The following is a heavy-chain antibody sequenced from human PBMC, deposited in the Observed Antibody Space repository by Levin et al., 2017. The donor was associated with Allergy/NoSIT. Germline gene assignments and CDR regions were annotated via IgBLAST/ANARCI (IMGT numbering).Heavy chain of an antibody. V-gene: IGHV4-30-4*01. D-gene: IGHD3-10*01. CDR3: ARVDGELLWFGETMAPVNWFDP. J-gene: IGHJ5*02. CDR2: IYYSGST. Sequence: ASETLSLTCTVSGGSISSGDYYWSWIRQPPGKGLEWIGYIYYSGSTYYNPSLKSRVTISVDTSKNQFSLKLSSVTAADTAVYYCARVDGELLWFGETMAPVNWFDPWGQGTLVTVSS. CDR1: GGSISSGDYY.